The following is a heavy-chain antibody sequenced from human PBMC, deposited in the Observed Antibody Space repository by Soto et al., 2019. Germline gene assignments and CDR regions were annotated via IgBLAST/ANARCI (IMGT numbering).Heavy chain of an antibody. Sequence: GGSLGPSGPAPEFTFASYAMSWVPKAPGKGLGWASAISGRGGSTYYADSVKGRLNISRDNSKNTLYLQMNSLRAEDTAVYYCAKDPEADTGREAPYYYFDYWGQGTLVTVSS. D-gene: IGHD3-10*01. CDR1: EFTFASYA. CDR3: AKDPEADTGREAPYYYFDY. V-gene: IGHV3-23*01. CDR2: ISGRGGST. J-gene: IGHJ4*02.